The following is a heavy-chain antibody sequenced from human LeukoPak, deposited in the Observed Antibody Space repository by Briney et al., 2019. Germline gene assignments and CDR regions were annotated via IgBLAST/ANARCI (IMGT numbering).Heavy chain of an antibody. CDR1: GGSISSYY. J-gene: IGHJ4*02. CDR3: ARGRLVVTAYYFDY. D-gene: IGHD2-21*02. Sequence: SETLSLTCTVSGGSISSYYWSWIRQPAGKGLEWIGRIYTSGSTNYNPSLKSRVTMSVDTSKNQFSLKLSSVTAADTAVYYCARGRLVVTAYYFDYWGQGTLVTVSS. V-gene: IGHV4-4*07. CDR2: IYTSGST.